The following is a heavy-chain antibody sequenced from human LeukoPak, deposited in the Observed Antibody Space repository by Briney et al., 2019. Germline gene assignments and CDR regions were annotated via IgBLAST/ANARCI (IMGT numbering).Heavy chain of an antibody. CDR2: ISGSGGST. Sequence: GGSLRLSCAASGFTFSSYAMSWVRQAPGKGLEWVSAISGSGGSTYYADSVKGRFTIPRDNSKNTLYLQMNSLRAEDTAVYYCAKDRTASGFPVYYFDYWGQGTLVTVSS. CDR3: AKDRTASGFPVYYFDY. D-gene: IGHD3-10*01. V-gene: IGHV3-23*01. CDR1: GFTFSSYA. J-gene: IGHJ4*02.